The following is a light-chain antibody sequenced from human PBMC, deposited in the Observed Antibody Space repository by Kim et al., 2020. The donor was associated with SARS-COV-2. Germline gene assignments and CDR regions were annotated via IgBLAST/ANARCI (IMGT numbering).Light chain of an antibody. V-gene: IGLV10-54*04. Sequence: QAGLTQPPSVSKGLRQTATLTRTGNSNNVGNQGAAWLQQHQGHPPKLLSYRNDNRPSGISERFSASRSGNTASLTVTGLQPEDEADYYCSAWDSSLSAWVFGGGTQLTVL. CDR1: SNNVGNQG. CDR2: RND. J-gene: IGLJ3*02. CDR3: SAWDSSLSAWV.